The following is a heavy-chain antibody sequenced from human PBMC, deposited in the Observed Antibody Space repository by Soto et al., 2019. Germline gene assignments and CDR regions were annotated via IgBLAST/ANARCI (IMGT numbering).Heavy chain of an antibody. J-gene: IGHJ4*02. CDR1: GFTFSSYG. CDR2: ISYDGSNK. V-gene: IGHV3-30*03. D-gene: IGHD3-10*01. Sequence: ESGGGVVQPGRSLRLSCAASGFTFSSYGMHWVRQAPGKGLEWVAVISYDGSNKYYADSVKGRFTISRDNSKNTLYLQMNSLRAEDTAVYYCARDPRRITMVRGAPFDYWGQGTLVTVSS. CDR3: ARDPRRITMVRGAPFDY.